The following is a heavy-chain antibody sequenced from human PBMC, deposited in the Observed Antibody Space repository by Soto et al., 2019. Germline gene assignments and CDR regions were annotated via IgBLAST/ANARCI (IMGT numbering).Heavy chain of an antibody. CDR1: GFTFSSYS. CDR3: ARDWGIMATIDY. CDR2: ISSTGTSR. J-gene: IGHJ4*02. D-gene: IGHD3-16*01. Sequence: EVQLVESGGGLVQRGGSLRLSCAASGFTFSSYSWNWVRQAPGKGLEWVSYISSTGTSRYYADSVKGRFTISRDNAKNSLFLQMNSLRDEDTAVYYCARDWGIMATIDYWGQGTLVTVSS. V-gene: IGHV3-48*02.